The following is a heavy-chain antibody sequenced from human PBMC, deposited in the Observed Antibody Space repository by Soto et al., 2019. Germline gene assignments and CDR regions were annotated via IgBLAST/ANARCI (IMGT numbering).Heavy chain of an antibody. J-gene: IGHJ4*02. V-gene: IGHV3-9*01. CDR3: AKDISPLNLLTYFDY. CDR1: GFTFSSYA. Sequence: GGSMRLSCAASGFTFSSYARHWVRQAPGKGLEWVSGISWNSGSIGYADSVKGRFTISRDNAKNSLYLQMNSLRAEDTALYYCAKDISPLNLLTYFDYWGQGTLVTVSS. CDR2: ISWNSGSI. D-gene: IGHD7-27*01.